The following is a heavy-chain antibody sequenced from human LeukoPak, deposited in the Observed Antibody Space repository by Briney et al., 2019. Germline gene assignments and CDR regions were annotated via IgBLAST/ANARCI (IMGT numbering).Heavy chain of an antibody. CDR3: ASGPNGWFDP. CDR2: IYYSGST. V-gene: IGHV4-61*08. J-gene: IGHJ5*02. D-gene: IGHD4/OR15-4a*01. CDR1: GGSISSGGYS. Sequence: SETLSLTCAVSGGSISSGGYSWSWIRQPPGKGLEWIGYIYYSGSTNYNPSLKSRVTISVDTSKNQFSLKLSSVTAADTAVYYCASGPNGWFDPWGQGTLVTVSS.